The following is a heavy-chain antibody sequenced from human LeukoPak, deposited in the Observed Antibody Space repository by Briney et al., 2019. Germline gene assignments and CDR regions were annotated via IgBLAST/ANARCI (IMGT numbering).Heavy chain of an antibody. V-gene: IGHV3-23*01. CDR2: ISGGGGT. CDR1: GFTFSSYA. D-gene: IGHD7-27*01. CDR3: AKNSDWGFDY. J-gene: IGHJ4*02. Sequence: GGSLRLSCAASGFTFSSYAMSWVRQAPGKGLEWVSAISGGGGTYYADSVKGRFTISRDNSKNTLYLQMNSLRAEDTAVYYCAKNSDWGFDYWGQGTLVTVSS.